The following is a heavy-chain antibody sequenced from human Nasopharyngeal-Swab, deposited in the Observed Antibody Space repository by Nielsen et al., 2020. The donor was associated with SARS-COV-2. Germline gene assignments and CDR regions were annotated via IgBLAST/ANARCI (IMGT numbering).Heavy chain of an antibody. CDR2: IYYSGST. Sequence: SETLSLTCTVSGGSISSYYWSWIRQPPGKGLEWIGYIYYSGSTNYNPSLKSRVTISVDTSKNQFSLKLSSVTAADTAVYYCARGPNAPDYWGQGTLVTVSS. V-gene: IGHV4-59*13. J-gene: IGHJ4*02. CDR3: ARGPNAPDY. CDR1: GGSISSYY.